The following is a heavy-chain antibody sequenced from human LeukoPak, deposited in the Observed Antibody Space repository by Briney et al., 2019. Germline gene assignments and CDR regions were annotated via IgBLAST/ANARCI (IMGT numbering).Heavy chain of an antibody. Sequence: GGSLRLSCAASGFAFSSYGMHWVRQAPGKGLGWVAFIRYDGSKKYYADSVKGRFTISRDNSKNTLYLQMNSLRAEDTAVYYCARVGYSSSSFDYWGQGTLVTVSS. CDR2: IRYDGSKK. J-gene: IGHJ4*02. V-gene: IGHV3-30*02. CDR3: ARVGYSSSSFDY. D-gene: IGHD6-6*01. CDR1: GFAFSSYG.